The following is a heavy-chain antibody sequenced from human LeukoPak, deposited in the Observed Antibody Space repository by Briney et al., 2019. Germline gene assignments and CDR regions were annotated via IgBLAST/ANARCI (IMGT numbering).Heavy chain of an antibody. CDR3: ARDRTLFDY. CDR2: INTNTGNP. D-gene: IGHD1-14*01. CDR1: GYTFTSYA. Sequence: GASVKVSCKASGYTFTSYAMSWVRQAPGQGLEWIGWINTNTGNPTYAQGFTGRFVFSLDTSVSTAYLHISSLKAEDTAVYYCARDRTLFDYWGQGTLVTVSS. J-gene: IGHJ4*02. V-gene: IGHV7-4-1*02.